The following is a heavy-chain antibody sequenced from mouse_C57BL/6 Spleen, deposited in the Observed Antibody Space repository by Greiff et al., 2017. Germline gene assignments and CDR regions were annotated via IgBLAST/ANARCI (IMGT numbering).Heavy chain of an antibody. CDR1: GYAFSSYW. CDR3: AISLYVGYYAFDY. D-gene: IGHD2-3*01. V-gene: IGHV1-80*01. CDR2: IYPGDGDT. Sequence: VQLQQSGAELVKPGASVKISCKASGYAFSSYWMNWVKQRPGKGLEWIGQIYPGDGDTNYNGKFKGKATLTADKSSSTAYMQLSSLISEDSAVFFCAISLYVGYYAFDYWGQGTTRTGSS. J-gene: IGHJ2*01.